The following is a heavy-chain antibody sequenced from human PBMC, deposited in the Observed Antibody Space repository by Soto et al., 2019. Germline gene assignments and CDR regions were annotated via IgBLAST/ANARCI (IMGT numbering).Heavy chain of an antibody. CDR1: GYTFISYD. V-gene: IGHV1-8*01. D-gene: IGHD5-12*01. Sequence: QVQLVQSGAEVKKPGASVKVSCKASGYTFISYDINWVRKATGQGLEWMGWMNPNTGDTGYAQKFQGIVTMTRNTSINTANLELSSLRSDDTAVYFCARGDGYIFDYWGQGTLVTVSS. CDR2: MNPNTGDT. J-gene: IGHJ4*02. CDR3: ARGDGYIFDY.